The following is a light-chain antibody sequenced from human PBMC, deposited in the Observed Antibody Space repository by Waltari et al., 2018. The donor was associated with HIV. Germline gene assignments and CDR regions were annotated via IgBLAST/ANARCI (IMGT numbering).Light chain of an antibody. CDR3: QSYDNSLSGWV. J-gene: IGLJ3*02. V-gene: IGLV1-40*01. CDR1: DSNIGAGYG. Sequence: QSVLTQPPSVSGAPGQRVPVSCTGSDSNIGAGYGVHWYQKPLGTAPKLLIFATDTRPSGVPDRFSGSKSGTSASLAITGLQAEDEADYYCQSYDNSLSGWVFGGGTKLTV. CDR2: ATD.